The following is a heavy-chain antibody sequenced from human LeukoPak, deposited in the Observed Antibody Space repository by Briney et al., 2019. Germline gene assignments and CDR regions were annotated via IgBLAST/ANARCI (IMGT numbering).Heavy chain of an antibody. Sequence: SETLSLTCTVSGGSISSGDYYWSWIRQPPGKGLEWIGYIYYSGSTYYNPSLKSRVTISVDTSKNQFSLKLSSVTAADTAVYYCARERWELLGVDYWGQGTLVTVSS. V-gene: IGHV4-30-4*08. CDR1: GGSISSGDYY. CDR3: ARERWELLGVDY. CDR2: IYYSGST. J-gene: IGHJ4*02. D-gene: IGHD1-26*01.